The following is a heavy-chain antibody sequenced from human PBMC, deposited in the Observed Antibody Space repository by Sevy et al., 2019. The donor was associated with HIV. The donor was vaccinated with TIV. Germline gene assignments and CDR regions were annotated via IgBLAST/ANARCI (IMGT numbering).Heavy chain of an antibody. D-gene: IGHD5-12*01. J-gene: IGHJ6*02. CDR3: ARVNGGYTLYYYYGMDV. V-gene: IGHV4-61*01. Sequence: SETLSLTCTVSGGSVSSGSYYWSWIRQPPGKGLEWIGYIYYSGSTNYNPALKSRVTISVETSKNQFSLKLSPVTAADTAVYYCARVNGGYTLYYYYGMDVWGQGTTVTVSS. CDR2: IYYSGST. CDR1: GGSVSSGSYY.